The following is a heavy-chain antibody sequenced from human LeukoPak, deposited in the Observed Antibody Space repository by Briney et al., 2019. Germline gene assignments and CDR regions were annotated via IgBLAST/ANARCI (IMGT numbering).Heavy chain of an antibody. V-gene: IGHV3-21*06. CDR2: VTSSSSYV. D-gene: IGHD3-22*01. Sequence: PGGSLRLSCEASGFTFSSYNMNWVRQAPGKRLEWVSSVTSSSSYVFYADSVKGRFTISRDNAKNSLYLQMNSLTAEDTAVYYCARGSHYYDSSGYYLGYWGQGTLVTVSS. J-gene: IGHJ4*02. CDR1: GFTFSSYN. CDR3: ARGSHYYDSSGYYLGY.